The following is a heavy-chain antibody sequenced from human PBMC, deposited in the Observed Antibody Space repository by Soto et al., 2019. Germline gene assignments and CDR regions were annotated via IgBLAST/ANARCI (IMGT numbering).Heavy chain of an antibody. J-gene: IGHJ4*02. CDR1: GFTFSSYG. V-gene: IGHV3-33*01. CDR3: VRDGLITFGGVIVSVGGGPDY. Sequence: GGSLRLSCAASGFTFSSYGMHWVRQAPGKGLEWVAVIWYDGSNKYYADSVKGRFTISRDNSKNTLYLQMNSLRAEDTAVYYCVRDGLITFGGVIVSVGGGPDYWGQGTLVTVSS. CDR2: IWYDGSNK. D-gene: IGHD3-16*02.